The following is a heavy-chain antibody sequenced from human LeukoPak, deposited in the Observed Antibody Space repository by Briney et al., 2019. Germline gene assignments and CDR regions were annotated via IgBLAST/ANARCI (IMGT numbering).Heavy chain of an antibody. CDR2: ISYSGGS. Sequence: SESLSLTCIVSGASISSQYWSWILQPPGNGLEWIGYISYSGGSNYNPCLIYNPSLKSRVTIAVDTHEKRLSLKLSSVTAADTALYHCASLGESGSGSYPIDYWGQGTRVTVSS. V-gene: IGHV4-59*08. CDR3: ASLGESGSGSYPIDY. J-gene: IGHJ4*02. CDR1: GASISSQY. D-gene: IGHD3-10*01.